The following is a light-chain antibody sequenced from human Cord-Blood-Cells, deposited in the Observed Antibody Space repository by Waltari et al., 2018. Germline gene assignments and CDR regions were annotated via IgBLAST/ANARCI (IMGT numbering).Light chain of an antibody. CDR1: NIGSKN. V-gene: IGLV3-9*01. CDR3: QVWDSRGV. J-gene: IGLJ2*01. CDR2: RDS. Sequence: YELTQPLSVSVALGQTARINCGGNNIGSKNVHWYQQKPGQAPVLVIYRDSNRPSGIPERFSGSNSGNTATLTISRAQAGDEADYYCQVWDSRGVFGGGTKLTVL.